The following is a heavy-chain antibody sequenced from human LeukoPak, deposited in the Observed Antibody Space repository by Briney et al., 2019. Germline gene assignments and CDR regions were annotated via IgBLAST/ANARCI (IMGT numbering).Heavy chain of an antibody. J-gene: IGHJ5*02. Sequence: ASVKVSCKASGYTFTSYYMHWVRQAPGQGLEWMGVINPSGGSTSYAQKFQGRVTMTRDTSTSTVYMELSSLRPEDTAVYYCARDNWSYQSWFDPWGQGTLVTVSS. CDR2: INPSGGST. CDR1: GYTFTSYY. V-gene: IGHV1-46*01. CDR3: ARDNWSYQSWFDP. D-gene: IGHD1-7*01.